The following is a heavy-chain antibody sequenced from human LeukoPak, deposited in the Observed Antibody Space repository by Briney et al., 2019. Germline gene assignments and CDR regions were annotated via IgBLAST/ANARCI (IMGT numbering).Heavy chain of an antibody. D-gene: IGHD3-10*01. CDR3: AKDTAGRFDY. CDR2: IWYDGSNK. CDR1: GFTFSNYG. Sequence: GESLRLSCAASGFTFSNYGMHWVRQAPGKGLEWVADIWYDGSNKYYADSVKGRFPIARDNPKNTVYLRMNSLRAEDTAKYYCAKDTAGRFDYWGQGTLVTVSS. V-gene: IGHV3-33*06. J-gene: IGHJ4*02.